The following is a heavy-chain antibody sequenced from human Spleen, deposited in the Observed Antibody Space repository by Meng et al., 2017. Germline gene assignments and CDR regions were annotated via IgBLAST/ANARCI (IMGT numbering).Heavy chain of an antibody. CDR3: ARGMWIAVAGTAKIDY. Sequence: QLQLQESGPGLVKPSETLSLTCTVPGGSISSGDYCWSWIRQPPGEGLEWIGYICNSGSTYYSPSLKSRVTISVDTSTNQFSLRLNSVTAADTAVYYCARGMWIAVAGTAKIDYWGQGTLVTVSS. J-gene: IGHJ4*02. D-gene: IGHD6-19*01. CDR2: ICNSGST. CDR1: GGSISSGDYC. V-gene: IGHV4-30-4*01.